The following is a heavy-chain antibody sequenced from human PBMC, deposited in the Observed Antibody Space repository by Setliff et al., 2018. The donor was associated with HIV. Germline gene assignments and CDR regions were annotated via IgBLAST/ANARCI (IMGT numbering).Heavy chain of an antibody. D-gene: IGHD6-19*01. J-gene: IGHJ5*02. CDR1: GGSISSSNYY. V-gene: IGHV4-39*01. CDR3: ARQPGYSSGWYFTASGFDP. Sequence: KPSETLSLTCTVSGGSISSSNYYWGWIRQPPGKGLDWIGYISYSGRTYYNPSLKSRVTIAVDTSKNHFSLRLDSVTAADTAVYYCARQPGYSSGWYFTASGFDPWGQGTLVTVSS. CDR2: ISYSGRT.